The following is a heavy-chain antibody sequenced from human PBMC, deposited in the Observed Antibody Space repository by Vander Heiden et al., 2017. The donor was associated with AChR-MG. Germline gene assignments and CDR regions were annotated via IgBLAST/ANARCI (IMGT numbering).Heavy chain of an antibody. CDR1: GGSISSYY. CDR2: IYTSGST. J-gene: IGHJ3*02. CDR3: ARDGLSYGYEEEDAFDI. V-gene: IGHV4-4*07. D-gene: IGHD5-18*01. Sequence: QVQLQESGPGLVKPSETLSLTCTVSGGSISSYYWSWIRQPAGKGLEWIGRIYTSGSTNYNPSLKSRVTMSVDTSKNQFSLKLSSVTAADTAVYYCARDGLSYGYEEEDAFDIWGQGTMVTVSS.